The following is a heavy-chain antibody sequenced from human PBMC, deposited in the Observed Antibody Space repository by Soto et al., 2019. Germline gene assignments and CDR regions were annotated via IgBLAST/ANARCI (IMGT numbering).Heavy chain of an antibody. D-gene: IGHD2-2*01. CDR2: LYHSGST. V-gene: IGHV4-30-2*01. J-gene: IGHJ4*02. CDR3: ARVPGY. CDR1: GGFIISGGYS. Sequence: LSETLSVTCAVSGGFIISGGYSWIWIRQPPGKGLEWIGYLYHSGSTYYNPSLKSRVIISIDRSTTQFSLKLSSVTAADTPVSYCARVPGYWGKGILVTVSS.